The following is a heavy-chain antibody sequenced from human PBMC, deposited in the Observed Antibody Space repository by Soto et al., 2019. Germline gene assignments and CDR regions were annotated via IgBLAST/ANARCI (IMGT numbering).Heavy chain of an antibody. V-gene: IGHV5-10-1*01. D-gene: IGHD5-12*01. CDR3: AIEMATISDYYGMDV. Sequence: VESLKSSGKGSGYSFTSYWISWVRQMPGKGLEWMGRIDPSDSYTNYSPSFQGHVTISADKSISTAYLQWSSLKASDTAMYYCAIEMATISDYYGMDVWGQGTTVTVSS. J-gene: IGHJ6*02. CDR2: IDPSDSYT. CDR1: GYSFTSYW.